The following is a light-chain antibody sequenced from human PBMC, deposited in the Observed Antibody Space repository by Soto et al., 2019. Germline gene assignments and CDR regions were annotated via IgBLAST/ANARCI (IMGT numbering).Light chain of an antibody. CDR2: EVS. V-gene: IGLV2-14*01. CDR1: CSDVGGYNY. J-gene: IGLJ3*02. Sequence: QSALTQPASVSGSPGQSITISCTGTCSDVGGYNYVSWYQQHPGKAPKVMIYEVSNRPSGVSNRFSGSKSGNTASLTISGLQAEDEADYYCSSYTSSNTWVFGGGTKLTVL. CDR3: SSYTSSNTWV.